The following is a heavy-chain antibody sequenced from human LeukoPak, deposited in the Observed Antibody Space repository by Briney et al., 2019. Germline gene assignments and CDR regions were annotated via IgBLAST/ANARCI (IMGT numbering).Heavy chain of an antibody. V-gene: IGHV3-21*01. J-gene: IGHJ4*02. CDR1: GFTFSSYS. Sequence: KTGGSLRLSCAASGFTFSSYSMNWVRQAPGKGLEWVSSISSSSSYIYYADSVKGRFTISRDNAKNSLYLQMNSLRAEDTAVYYCARDVDTAMVYFDYWGQGTLVIVSS. CDR3: ARDVDTAMVYFDY. D-gene: IGHD5-18*01. CDR2: ISSSSSYI.